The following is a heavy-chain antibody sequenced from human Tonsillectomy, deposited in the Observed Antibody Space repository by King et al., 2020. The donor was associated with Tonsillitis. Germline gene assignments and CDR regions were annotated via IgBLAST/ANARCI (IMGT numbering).Heavy chain of an antibody. V-gene: IGHV3-11*05. CDR3: ARDGRYGSGQTDAFDI. J-gene: IGHJ3*02. CDR1: GFTFSDYY. D-gene: IGHD3-10*01. CDR2: ISGSSDNT. Sequence: VQLVESGGGLVKPGGSLRLSCAASGFTFSDYYMSWIRQAPGKGLEVISYISGSSDNTNYADSVKGRFTISRDNAKNSLFLQMNSLRADDTAVYYCARDGRYGSGQTDAFDIWGQGTMVTVSS.